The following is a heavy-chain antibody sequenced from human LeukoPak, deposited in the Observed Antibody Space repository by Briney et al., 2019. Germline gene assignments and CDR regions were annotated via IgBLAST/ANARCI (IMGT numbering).Heavy chain of an antibody. CDR3: AQERLIGTTGWLDP. CDR1: GFTFSSYA. CDR2: IGGSGGST. D-gene: IGHD1-20*01. J-gene: IGHJ5*02. V-gene: IGHV3-23*01. Sequence: GASLRLSCAASGFTFSSYAMTWVRQAPGKGLEWVSSIGGSGGSTYYADSVKGRFTISRDNSKNTLFLQMNSLRAEDTAVYYCAQERLIGTTGWLDPWGQGTLVTVSS.